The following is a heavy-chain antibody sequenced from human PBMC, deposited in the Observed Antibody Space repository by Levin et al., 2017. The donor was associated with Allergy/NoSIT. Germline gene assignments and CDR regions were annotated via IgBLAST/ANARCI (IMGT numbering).Heavy chain of an antibody. CDR2: ISGSGGST. J-gene: IGHJ4*02. CDR1: GFTFSSYA. D-gene: IGHD3-22*01. Sequence: SGGSLRLSCAASGFTFSSYAMSWVRQAPGKGLEWVSAISGSGGSTYYADSVKGRFTISRDNSKNTLYLQMNSLRAEDTAVYYCAKDRGQYYYDSSGYFNFDYWGQGTLVTVSS. V-gene: IGHV3-23*01. CDR3: AKDRGQYYYDSSGYFNFDY.